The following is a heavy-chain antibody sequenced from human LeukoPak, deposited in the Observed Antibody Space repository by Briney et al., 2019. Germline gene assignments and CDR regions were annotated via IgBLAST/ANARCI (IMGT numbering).Heavy chain of an antibody. CDR3: AKSSGSTFDIDY. Sequence: GGSLRLSCAASGFTFSSYGMHWVRQAPGKGLEWVAVISYDGSNKYYADSVKGRFTISRDNSKNTLYLQMNSLRAEDTAVYYCAKSSGSTFDIDYWGQGTLVTVSS. V-gene: IGHV3-30*18. D-gene: IGHD6-19*01. CDR2: ISYDGSNK. CDR1: GFTFSSYG. J-gene: IGHJ4*02.